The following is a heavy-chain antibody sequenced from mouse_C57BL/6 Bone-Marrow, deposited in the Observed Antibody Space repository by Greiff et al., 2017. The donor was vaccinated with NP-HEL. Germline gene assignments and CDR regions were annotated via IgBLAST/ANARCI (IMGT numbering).Heavy chain of an antibody. D-gene: IGHD2-1*01. Sequence: DVMLVESGGGLVKPGGSLKLSCAASGFTFSSYAMSWVRQTPEKRLEWVATISDGGSYTYYPDNVKGRFTISRDNAKNNLYLQMSHLKSEDTAMYYCAREGFYYGNYVDYAMDYWGQGTSVTVSS. CDR1: GFTFSSYA. CDR3: AREGFYYGNYVDYAMDY. V-gene: IGHV5-4*01. J-gene: IGHJ4*01. CDR2: ISDGGSYT.